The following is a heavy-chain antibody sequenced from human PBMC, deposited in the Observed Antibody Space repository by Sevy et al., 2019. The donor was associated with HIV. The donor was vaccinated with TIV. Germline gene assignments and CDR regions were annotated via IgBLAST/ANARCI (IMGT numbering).Heavy chain of an antibody. CDR2: IYTGGST. CDR3: AKEGVGGGTYYFDH. CDR1: GFTVSRNY. J-gene: IGHJ4*02. D-gene: IGHD2-15*01. V-gene: IGHV3-66*01. Sequence: GGSLRLSCAASGFTVSRNYMNWVRQVPGKGLEWVSVIYTGGSTDYADSVKGRFTISRANSKNTLYLKMHSLTAEDTAVYYCAKEGVGGGTYYFDHWGQGTPVTVSS.